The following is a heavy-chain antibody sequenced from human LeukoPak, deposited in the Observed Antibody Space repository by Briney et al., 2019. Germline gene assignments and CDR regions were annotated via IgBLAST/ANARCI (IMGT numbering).Heavy chain of an antibody. J-gene: IGHJ5*02. CDR2: INHSGST. CDR1: GGSFSGYY. V-gene: IGHV4-34*01. Sequence: SETLSLTCAVYGGSFSGYYWSWIRQPPGKGLEWIGEINHSGSTNYNPSLKSRVTISVDTSKNQFSLKLSSVTAADTAVYYCARGGRIAALNWFGPWGQGTLVTVSS. D-gene: IGHD6-6*01. CDR3: ARGGRIAALNWFGP.